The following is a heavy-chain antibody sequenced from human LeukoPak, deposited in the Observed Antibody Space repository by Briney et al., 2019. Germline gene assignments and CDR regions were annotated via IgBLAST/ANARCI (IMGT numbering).Heavy chain of an antibody. J-gene: IGHJ4*02. CDR3: ARLSSGSYYVEN. D-gene: IGHD1-26*01. V-gene: IGHV4-39*01. CDR1: GGSISSSSYY. CDR2: MYYSGST. Sequence: KASETLSLTCTVSGGSISSSSYYWGWIRQPPGKGLEWIGNMYYSGSTYYNPSLKSRVTISVDTSNNQFSLKLSSVTAADTAVYYCARLSSGSYYVENWGQGTLVTVSS.